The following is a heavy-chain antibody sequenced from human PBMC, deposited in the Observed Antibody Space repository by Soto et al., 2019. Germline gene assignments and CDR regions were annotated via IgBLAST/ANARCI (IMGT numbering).Heavy chain of an antibody. D-gene: IGHD4-17*01. CDR1: GGSVSSGSYY. CDR2: IYYSGST. CDR3: ARGLRPDY. Sequence: SETLSLTCTVSGGSVSSGSYYWSWIRQPPGKGLEWIGYIYYSGSTNYNPSLKSRVTISVDTSKNQFSLKLSSVTAEDTAVYYCARGLRPDYWGQGTLVTVSS. J-gene: IGHJ4*02. V-gene: IGHV4-61*01.